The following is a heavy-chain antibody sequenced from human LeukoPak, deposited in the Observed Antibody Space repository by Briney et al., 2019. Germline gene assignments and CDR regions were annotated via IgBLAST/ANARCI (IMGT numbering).Heavy chain of an antibody. CDR2: IYTSGST. V-gene: IGHV4-4*07. J-gene: IGHJ5*02. CDR3: ARDPRVDILTGYYMVDWFDP. D-gene: IGHD3-9*01. CDR1: GGSISSYY. Sequence: PSQTLSLTCTVSGGSISSYYWSWIRQPAGKGLEWIGRIYTSGSTNYNPSLKSRVTMSVDTSKNQFSLKLSSVTAADTAVYYCARDPRVDILTGYYMVDWFDPWGQGTLVTVSS.